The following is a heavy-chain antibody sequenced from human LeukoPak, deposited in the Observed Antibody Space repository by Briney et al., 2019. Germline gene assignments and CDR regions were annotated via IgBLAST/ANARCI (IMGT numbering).Heavy chain of an antibody. CDR2: ISSGGSNK. J-gene: IGHJ4*02. Sequence: GGSLRLSCTGSGFTFSSHAMNWVRQAPGKGLEWVAVISSGGSNKYYADSVKGRFTISRDNSKNTLYLQMNSLRAEDTAVYYCAREDDYGSGTLDYWGQGTLVTVSS. CDR1: GFTFSSHA. CDR3: AREDDYGSGTLDY. D-gene: IGHD3-10*01. V-gene: IGHV3-30-3*01.